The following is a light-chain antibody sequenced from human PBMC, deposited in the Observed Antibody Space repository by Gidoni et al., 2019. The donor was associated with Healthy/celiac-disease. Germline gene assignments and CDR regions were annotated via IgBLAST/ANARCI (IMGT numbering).Light chain of an antibody. CDR2: WAS. CDR3: QQYYSIPGLT. CDR1: QSVLYSSNNKNY. V-gene: IGKV4-1*01. Sequence: DIVMSQSTDSLAVSLGERATINCKSSQSVLYSSNNKNYLAWYQQKPGQPPKLLIYWASTRESGVPDRFSGSGSGTDFTLTISSLQAEDVAVYYCQQYYSIPGLTFGGXTKVEIK. J-gene: IGKJ4*01.